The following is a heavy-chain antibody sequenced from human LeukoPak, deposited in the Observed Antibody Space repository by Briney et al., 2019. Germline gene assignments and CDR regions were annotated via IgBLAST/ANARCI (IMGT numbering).Heavy chain of an antibody. CDR3: AKDYYDFWSGPFDY. Sequence: GGSLRLSCAASGFTFSGYGMHWVRQAPGKGLEWVAFIRYDGSNKYYADSVKGRFTISRDNSKNTLYLQMNSLRAEDTAVYYCAKDYYDFWSGPFDYWGQGTLVTVSS. CDR1: GFTFSGYG. CDR2: IRYDGSNK. J-gene: IGHJ4*02. V-gene: IGHV3-30*02. D-gene: IGHD3-3*01.